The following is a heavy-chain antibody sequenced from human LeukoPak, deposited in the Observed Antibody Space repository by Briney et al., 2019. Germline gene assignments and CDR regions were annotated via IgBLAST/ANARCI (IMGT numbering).Heavy chain of an antibody. CDR3: ARGNRSYGDYIFDY. CDR2: IYYSGST. CDR1: GGSISSGDYY. Sequence: SQTLSLTCTDSGGSISSGDYYWSWIRQPPGKGLEWIGYIYYSGSTYYNPSLKSRVTISVDTSKNQFSLKLSSVTAADTAVYYCARGNRSYGDYIFDYWGQGTLVTVSS. D-gene: IGHD4-17*01. V-gene: IGHV4-30-4*01. J-gene: IGHJ4*02.